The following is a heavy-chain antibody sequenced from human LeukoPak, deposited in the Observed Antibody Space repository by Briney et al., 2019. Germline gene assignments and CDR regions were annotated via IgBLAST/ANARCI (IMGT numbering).Heavy chain of an antibody. CDR3: ARDMKGNLDY. V-gene: IGHV3-7*01. Sequence: PGGSLRLSCAASGFTFSITWMAWVRQAPGKGLEWVANINQDGGTRQYADSVRGRFTISRDNAKNSLYLEMNSLRAEDTGLYHCARDMKGNLDYWGQGTLVTVSS. CDR2: INQDGGTR. D-gene: IGHD3-16*01. J-gene: IGHJ4*02. CDR1: GFTFSITW.